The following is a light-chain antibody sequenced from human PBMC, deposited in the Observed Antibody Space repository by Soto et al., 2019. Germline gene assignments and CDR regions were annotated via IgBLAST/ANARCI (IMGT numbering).Light chain of an antibody. V-gene: IGLV4-69*01. CDR1: SGHSSYA. J-gene: IGLJ2*01. Sequence: QLVLTQSPSASASLGASVKLTCTLSSGHSSYAIAWHQQQPEKGPRYLMKVNSDGSHSKGDGIPDRFSGSSSGAERYLTISSLQSEDEGDYYCQTGGAGMHVGFGGGTKLTVL. CDR3: QTGGAGMHVG. CDR2: VNSDGSH.